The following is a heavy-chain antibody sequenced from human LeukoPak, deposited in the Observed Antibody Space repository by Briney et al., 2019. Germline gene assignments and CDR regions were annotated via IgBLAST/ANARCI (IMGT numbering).Heavy chain of an antibody. Sequence: GGSLRLSCAAPGFTFSTYAMGWVRQAPGKGLEWVSSIKGDGGDPFYADSVKGRFTISRDNAKNTLFLQLDSLRAEDSAVYYCAKGGHDFNPFYWWGKGTLVTVSS. CDR1: GFTFSTYA. CDR2: IKGDGGDP. CDR3: AKGGHDFNPFYW. D-gene: IGHD2-21*02. V-gene: IGHV3-23*01. J-gene: IGHJ4*02.